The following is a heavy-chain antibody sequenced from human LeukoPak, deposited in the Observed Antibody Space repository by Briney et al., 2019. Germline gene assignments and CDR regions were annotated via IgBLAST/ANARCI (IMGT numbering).Heavy chain of an antibody. CDR3: ARQGYYYDSPDAFDI. CDR2: INPSGGST. V-gene: IGHV1-46*01. CDR1: GYTFTGYY. J-gene: IGHJ3*02. Sequence: ASVKVSCKASGYTFTGYYMHWVRQAPGQGLEWMGIINPSGGSTSYAQKFQGRVTMTRDTSTSTVYMELSSLRSEDTAVYYCARQGYYYDSPDAFDIWGQGTMVTVSS. D-gene: IGHD3-22*01.